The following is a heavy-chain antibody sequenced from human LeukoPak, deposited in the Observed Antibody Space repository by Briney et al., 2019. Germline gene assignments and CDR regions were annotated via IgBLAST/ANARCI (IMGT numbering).Heavy chain of an antibody. Sequence: SGGSLRLSCAASGFTFDGYAMHWVRQAPGKGLEWVSGISWNSGSIGYADSVKGRFTISRDNAKNSLYLQMNSLRAEDTALYYCAKDPFDYWGQGTLVTVSS. CDR3: AKDPFDY. V-gene: IGHV3-9*01. CDR1: GFTFDGYA. CDR2: ISWNSGSI. J-gene: IGHJ4*02.